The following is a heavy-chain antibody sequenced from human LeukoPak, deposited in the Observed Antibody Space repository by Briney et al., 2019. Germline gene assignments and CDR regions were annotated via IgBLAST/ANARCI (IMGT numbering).Heavy chain of an antibody. CDR1: GYSISSSSYY. D-gene: IGHD6-19*01. CDR3: ARGFRILSSGWYGDWYFDL. V-gene: IGHV4-39*07. CDR2: IYYSGST. Sequence: SETLSLTCTVSGYSISSSSYYWGWIRQPPGKGLEWIGSIYYSGSTYYNPSLKSRVTISVDTSKNQFSLKLSSVTAADTAVYYCARGFRILSSGWYGDWYFDLWGRGTLVTVSS. J-gene: IGHJ2*01.